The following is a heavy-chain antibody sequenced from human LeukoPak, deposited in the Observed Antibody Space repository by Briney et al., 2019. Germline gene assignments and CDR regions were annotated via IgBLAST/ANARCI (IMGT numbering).Heavy chain of an antibody. Sequence: ASVKVSCKASGYTFIDYYMHWVRQAPGQGLEWMGWISAYNGNTNYAQKLQGRVTMTTDTSTSTAYMELRSLRSDDTAVYYCARHLHIVVVTEDAFDIWGQGTMVTVSS. V-gene: IGHV1-18*04. CDR3: ARHLHIVVVTEDAFDI. J-gene: IGHJ3*02. D-gene: IGHD2-21*02. CDR1: GYTFIDYY. CDR2: ISAYNGNT.